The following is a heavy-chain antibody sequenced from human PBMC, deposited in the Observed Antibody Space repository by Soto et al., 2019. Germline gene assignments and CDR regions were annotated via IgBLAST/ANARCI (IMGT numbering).Heavy chain of an antibody. CDR2: IYHSGST. V-gene: IGHV4-30-2*01. CDR3: GGVLVPAALGYYYGMDV. Sequence: SETLSLTCAVSGGSISSGGYSWSWIRQPPGKGLEWIGYIYHSGSTYYNPSLKSRVTISVDRSKNQFSLKLSSVTAADTAVYYCGGVLVPAALGYYYGMDVWGQGTTVTSP. D-gene: IGHD2-2*01. J-gene: IGHJ6*02. CDR1: GGSISSGGYS.